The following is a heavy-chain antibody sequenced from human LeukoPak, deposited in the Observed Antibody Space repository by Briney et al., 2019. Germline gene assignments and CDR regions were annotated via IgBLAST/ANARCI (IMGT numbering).Heavy chain of an antibody. CDR2: LFYGENT. CDR1: GGSISPISSSTYY. Sequence: SETLPLTCTVSGGSISPISSSTYYWGWIRQAPGKDLEWIGSLFYGENTHYNPFLKSRATLSVDASNNQFSLKLTSVTAADAAVYFCARQLPTAAADTRGYFDYWGQGTVVTVSS. CDR3: ARQLPTAAADTRGYFDY. V-gene: IGHV4-39*01. J-gene: IGHJ4*02. D-gene: IGHD6-25*01.